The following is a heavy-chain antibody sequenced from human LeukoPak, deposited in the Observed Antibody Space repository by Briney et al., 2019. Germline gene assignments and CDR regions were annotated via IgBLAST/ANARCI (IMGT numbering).Heavy chain of an antibody. D-gene: IGHD6-19*01. CDR3: ARMDSAGWFFFDS. J-gene: IGHJ4*02. CDR1: GGSISSYY. Sequence: SETLSLTCTVSGGSISSYYWNWIRQPPGKGLEWIGNVFYTGGTNYNPSLRSRVTISVDTSSNQFSLKLRSVTAADTAIYYCARMDSAGWFFFDSWGLGTLVTVSS. V-gene: IGHV4-59*01. CDR2: VFYTGGT.